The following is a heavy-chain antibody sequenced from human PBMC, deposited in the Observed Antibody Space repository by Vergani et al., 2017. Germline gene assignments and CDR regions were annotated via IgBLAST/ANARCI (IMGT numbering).Heavy chain of an antibody. CDR3: ASXKTLTGGKYYFDY. V-gene: IGHV1-8*02. CDR2: MNLNSGNT. J-gene: IGHJ4*02. Sequence: QVQLQESGPGLVKPSETLSLTCTVSGDSVISTDYHWGWIRQPPGKGLEWMGWMNLNSGNTGYAQKFQGRVTMTRNTSIGTAYMELSSLRSEDTAVYYCASXKTLTGGKYYFDYWGQGTLVTVSS. D-gene: IGHD3-16*01. CDR1: GDSVISTD.